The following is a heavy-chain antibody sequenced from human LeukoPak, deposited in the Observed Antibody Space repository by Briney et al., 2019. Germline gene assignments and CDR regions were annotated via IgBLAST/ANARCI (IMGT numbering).Heavy chain of an antibody. V-gene: IGHV3-48*01. J-gene: IGHJ4*02. Sequence: GGSLRLSCEASRFTFSSYRMNWVRQAPGKGLEWVSYISDSGDSIYYTDSVKGRFTISRDNAKNSLFLQMNSLRAEDTAVYYCARALWLVYNWGQGTLVTVSS. D-gene: IGHD6-19*01. CDR2: ISDSGDSI. CDR3: ARALWLVYN. CDR1: RFTFSSYR.